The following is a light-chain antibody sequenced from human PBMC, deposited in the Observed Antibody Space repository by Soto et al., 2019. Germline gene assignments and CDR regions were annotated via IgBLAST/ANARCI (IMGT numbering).Light chain of an antibody. CDR3: QKYNIAPLT. Sequence: MTKSPATLSVSPGERATLSCRASQSVNSKLAWYQQKPWKVPNFLIYAASILQSGVPSRFSGSGSGTDFTLTISSLQPEDVATYYCQKYNIAPLTFGGGTKVDIK. V-gene: IGKV1-27*01. CDR1: QSVNSK. J-gene: IGKJ4*01. CDR2: AAS.